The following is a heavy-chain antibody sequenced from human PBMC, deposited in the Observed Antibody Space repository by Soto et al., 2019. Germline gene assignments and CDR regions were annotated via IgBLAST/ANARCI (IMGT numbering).Heavy chain of an antibody. V-gene: IGHV3-23*01. CDR3: AKELQYSSGWSLGDY. J-gene: IGHJ4*02. CDR2: ISGSGVST. CDR1: GFTFSSYA. Sequence: EVQLLESGGGLVQPGGSLRLSCAASGFTFSSYAMSWVRQAPGKGLEWVSGISGSGVSTYYADSVKGRFTISRDNSKNTRYLQMNSLRAEDTAVYYCAKELQYSSGWSLGDYWGQGTLVTVSS. D-gene: IGHD6-19*01.